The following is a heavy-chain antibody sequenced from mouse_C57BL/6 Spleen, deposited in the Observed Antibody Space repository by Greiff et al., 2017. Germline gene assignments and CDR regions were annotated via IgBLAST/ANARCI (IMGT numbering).Heavy chain of an antibody. D-gene: IGHD1-1*01. CDR3: ARDYYGSSYDWYFDV. CDR1: GFTFSSYA. Sequence: DVMLVESGGGLVKPGGSLKLSCAASGFTFSSYAMSWVRQTPEKRLEWVATISDGGSYTYYPDNVKGRFTISRDNAKNNLYLQMSHLKSEDTAMDYCARDYYGSSYDWYFDVWGTGTTVTVSS. V-gene: IGHV5-4*01. J-gene: IGHJ1*03. CDR2: ISDGGSYT.